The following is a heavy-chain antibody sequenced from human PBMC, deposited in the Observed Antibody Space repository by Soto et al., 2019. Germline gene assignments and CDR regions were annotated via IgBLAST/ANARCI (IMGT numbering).Heavy chain of an antibody. Sequence: GGSLRLSCAASGFTFSSYAMSWVRQAPGKGLEWVSAISGSGGSTYYADSVKGRFTISRDSSKDTLYLQMKGLRAEDTAVYYCAKDHPGYCSSTSCYPARYYYYYKDVWGKGTTVTGSS. J-gene: IGHJ6*03. D-gene: IGHD2-2*01. CDR2: ISGSGGST. V-gene: IGHV3-23*01. CDR3: AKDHPGYCSSTSCYPARYYYYYKDV. CDR1: GFTFSSYA.